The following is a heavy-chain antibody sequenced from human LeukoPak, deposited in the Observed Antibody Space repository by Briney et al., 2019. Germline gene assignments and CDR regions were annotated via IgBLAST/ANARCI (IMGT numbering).Heavy chain of an antibody. J-gene: IGHJ3*02. CDR2: MNPNSGNT. V-gene: IGHV1-8*03. Sequence: ASVKVSCKASGYTFTGYYMHWVRQAPGQGLEWMGWMNPNSGNTGYAQKFQGRVTITRNTSISTAYMELSSLRSEDTAVYYCARAKAFDIWGQGTMVTVSS. CDR1: GYTFTGYY. D-gene: IGHD4/OR15-4a*01. CDR3: ARAKAFDI.